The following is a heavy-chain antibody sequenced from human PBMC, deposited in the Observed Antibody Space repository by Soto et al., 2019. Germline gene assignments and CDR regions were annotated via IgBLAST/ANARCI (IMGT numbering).Heavy chain of an antibody. V-gene: IGHV3-23*01. CDR2: ITGGGGDT. D-gene: IGHD6-13*01. CDR1: GFTFSKYA. Sequence: GGSLRLSCAASGFTFSKYAMSWVRQDPAKGLEWFSAITGGGGDTYYADSVKGRFTISRDNSNNMLYLQMNSLRAEDTAVYYCAKGSAGSRPYYFDYWGQGTLVTVSS. CDR3: AKGSAGSRPYYFDY. J-gene: IGHJ4*02.